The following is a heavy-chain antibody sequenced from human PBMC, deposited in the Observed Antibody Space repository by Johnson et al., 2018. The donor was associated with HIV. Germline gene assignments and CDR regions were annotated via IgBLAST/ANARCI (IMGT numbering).Heavy chain of an antibody. CDR2: ISGSGGST. Sequence: EVQLVESGGGLVQPGGSLRLSCVASGFTFSSFAMSWVRQAPGKGLEWVSGISGSGGSTDYADSVKGRFTISRDNPKNTLYLQMNSQRVEDTALYYCARDWGLYSSGWYVDAFDIWGQGTMVTVSS. CDR3: ARDWGLYSSGWYVDAFDI. CDR1: GFTFSSFA. V-gene: IGHV3-23*04. J-gene: IGHJ3*02. D-gene: IGHD6-19*01.